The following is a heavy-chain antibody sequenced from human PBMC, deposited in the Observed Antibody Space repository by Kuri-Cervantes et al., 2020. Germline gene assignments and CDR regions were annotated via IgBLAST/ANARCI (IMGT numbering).Heavy chain of an antibody. V-gene: IGHV3-30-3*01. J-gene: IGHJ4*02. D-gene: IGHD1-14*01. CDR3: ARSLTD. CDR2: ISYDGSNK. Sequence: GGSLRLSCAASGFTFSSYAMHWVRQAPGKGLEWVAVISYDGSNKYYADSVKGRFTISRDNSKNTLYLQMNSLRAEDTAVYYCARSLTDWGQGTLVTVSS. CDR1: GFTFSSYA.